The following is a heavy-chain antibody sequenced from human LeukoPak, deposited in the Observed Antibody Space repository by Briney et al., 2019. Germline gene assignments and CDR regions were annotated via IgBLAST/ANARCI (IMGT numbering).Heavy chain of an antibody. CDR2: INHSGST. Sequence: PSETLSLTCAVYGGSFSGYYWSWIRQPPGKGLEWIGEINHSGSTNYNPSLKSRVTISVDTSKNQFSLKLSSVTAADTAVYYCARDRAARTVYAFDIWGQGTMVTVSS. J-gene: IGHJ3*02. CDR3: ARDRAARTVYAFDI. CDR1: GGSFSGYY. D-gene: IGHD6-6*01. V-gene: IGHV4-34*01.